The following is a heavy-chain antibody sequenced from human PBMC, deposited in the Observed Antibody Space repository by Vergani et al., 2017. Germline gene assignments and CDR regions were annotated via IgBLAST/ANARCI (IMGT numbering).Heavy chain of an antibody. CDR1: GFTFSSYG. CDR3: ARGRRMGYCSSTSCRDAFDI. J-gene: IGHJ3*02. V-gene: IGHV3-33*01. CDR2: IWYDGSNK. Sequence: AASGFTFSSYGMHWVRQAPGKGLEWVAVIWYDGSNKYYADSVKGRFTISRDNSKNTLYLQMNSLRAEDTAVYYCARGRRMGYCSSTSCRDAFDIWGQGTMVTVSS. D-gene: IGHD2-2*01.